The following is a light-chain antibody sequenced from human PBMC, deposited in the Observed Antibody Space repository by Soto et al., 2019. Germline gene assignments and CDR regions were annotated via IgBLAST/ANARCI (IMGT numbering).Light chain of an antibody. CDR2: EVS. V-gene: IGLV2-23*02. CDR3: CSYGGSSTYG. CDR1: SSDVGSYNL. Sequence: QSALTQPASVSGSPGQSITISCTGTSSDVGSYNLVSWYQQYPGKAPKLMIYEVSKRPSGVSNRFSGSKSGNTASLTISGLQAEDEADYYCCSYGGSSTYGFGTGTKLPS. J-gene: IGLJ1*01.